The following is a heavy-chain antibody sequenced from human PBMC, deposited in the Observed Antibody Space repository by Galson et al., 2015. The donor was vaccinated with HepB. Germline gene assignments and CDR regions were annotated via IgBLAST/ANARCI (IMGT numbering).Heavy chain of an antibody. D-gene: IGHD2-2*02. CDR1: GYTFTNYG. V-gene: IGHV1-18*04. CDR3: ARDDIVVVPAATPFDY. J-gene: IGHJ4*02. Sequence: SVKVSCKASGYTFTNYGISWVRQAPGQGLEWMGWISAYNGNTNYAQKLQGRVTMTTDTSTSTAYMELRSLRSDDTAVYYCARDDIVVVPAATPFDYWGQGTLVTV. CDR2: ISAYNGNT.